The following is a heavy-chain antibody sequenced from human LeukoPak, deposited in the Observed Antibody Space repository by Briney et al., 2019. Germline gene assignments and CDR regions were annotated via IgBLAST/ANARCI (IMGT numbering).Heavy chain of an antibody. CDR2: IYYSGST. CDR3: ARDRYSSSWFDY. V-gene: IGHV4-59*01. D-gene: IGHD6-13*01. CDR1: GGSISSYY. Sequence: PSETLSLTCTVSGGSISSYYWSWIRQPPGKGLEWIGYIYYSGSTNYNPSLKSRVTISVDTSKNQFSLKLNSVTAADTAVYYCARDRYSSSWFDYWGQGTLVTVSS. J-gene: IGHJ4*02.